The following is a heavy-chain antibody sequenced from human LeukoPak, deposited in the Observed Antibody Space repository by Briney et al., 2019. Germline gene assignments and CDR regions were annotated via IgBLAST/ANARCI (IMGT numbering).Heavy chain of an antibody. V-gene: IGHV4-59*01. J-gene: IGHJ4*02. CDR2: VYYSGST. D-gene: IGHD6-13*01. CDR1: GGCISSYY. CDR3: ARVSYSSSWYEEYYFDY. Sequence: SETLSLTCTVSGGCISSYYWSWIRQRPGKGLEWIEYVYYSGSTNYNPSLKRRVTISVDTSKNQFSLKLSSVTAADTAVYYCARVSYSSSWYEEYYFDYWGQGTLVTVSS.